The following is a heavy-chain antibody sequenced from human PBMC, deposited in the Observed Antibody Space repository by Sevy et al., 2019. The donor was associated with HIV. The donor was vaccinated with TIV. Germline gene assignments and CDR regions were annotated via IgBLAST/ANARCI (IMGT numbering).Heavy chain of an antibody. CDR3: ARDLPPSATTVAHFDY. CDR1: GFIFSSYE. CDR2: ISSRGSAT. Sequence: GGSLRFSCAASGFIFSSYEMTWVRQAPGKGLEWVSSISSRGSATYYANSVRGRFTIFRDNAENSLYLQMSSLRVEDTAVYYCARDLPPSATTVAHFDYWGQGTLVTVSS. V-gene: IGHV3-48*03. J-gene: IGHJ4*02. D-gene: IGHD4-17*01.